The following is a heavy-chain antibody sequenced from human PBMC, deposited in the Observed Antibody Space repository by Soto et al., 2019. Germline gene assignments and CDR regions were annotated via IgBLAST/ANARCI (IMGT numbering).Heavy chain of an antibody. Sequence: SETLSLTCTVSGGSISSSSYYWGWIRQPPGKGLEWIGEINHSGSTNYNPSLKSRVTISVDTSKNQFSLKLSSVTAADTAVYYCARPTNYGSGSSNWFDPWGQGTLVTVSS. CDR2: INHSGST. V-gene: IGHV4-39*07. CDR1: GGSISSSSYY. J-gene: IGHJ5*02. D-gene: IGHD3-10*01. CDR3: ARPTNYGSGSSNWFDP.